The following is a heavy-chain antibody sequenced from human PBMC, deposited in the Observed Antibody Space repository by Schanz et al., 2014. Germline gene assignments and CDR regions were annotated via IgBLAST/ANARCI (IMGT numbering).Heavy chain of an antibody. V-gene: IGHV1-69*02. J-gene: IGHJ4*02. D-gene: IGHD6-13*01. CDR1: GGTFSSDT. CDR2: IVPIAGIT. CDR3: ASSGAGYSSSWDFDY. Sequence: QVHLVQSGAEVKKPGSSVKVSCKASGGTFSSDTFSWVRQAPGQGLEWMGRIVPIAGITNYAQRFQGRVTITADKSTFTAYMDVSSLRSEDTAVYYCASSGAGYSSSWDFDYWGQGTLVTVPS.